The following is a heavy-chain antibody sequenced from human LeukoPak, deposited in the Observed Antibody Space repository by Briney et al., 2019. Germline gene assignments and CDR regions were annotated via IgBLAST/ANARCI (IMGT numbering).Heavy chain of an antibody. D-gene: IGHD3-10*01. Sequence: SETLSLTCTVSGGSINSGSYFWSWIRQPAGKGLEWIGRVYPSGTTYSNPSLKSRVTISVDTSKNQFSLNLSFVTAADTAVYYCAREWSLMVRGSHSTVNWFDPWGQGTLVTVSS. CDR1: GGSINSGSYF. J-gene: IGHJ5*02. CDR2: VYPSGTT. CDR3: AREWSLMVRGSHSTVNWFDP. V-gene: IGHV4-61*02.